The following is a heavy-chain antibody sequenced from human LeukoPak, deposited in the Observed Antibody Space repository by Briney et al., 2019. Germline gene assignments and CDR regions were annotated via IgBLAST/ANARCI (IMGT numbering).Heavy chain of an antibody. CDR2: IYDSGST. J-gene: IGHJ5*02. CDR1: GGSISSGGYY. CDR3: ARDDDYYDSSGFDP. Sequence: SQTLSLTCTVSGGSISSGGYYWSWIRQHPGKGLGWIGYIYDSGSTYYNPALKSRVTISVNTSKNQFSLKLSSVPAADPAVYYCARDDDYYDSSGFDPWGQGTLVTVSS. D-gene: IGHD3-22*01. V-gene: IGHV4-31*03.